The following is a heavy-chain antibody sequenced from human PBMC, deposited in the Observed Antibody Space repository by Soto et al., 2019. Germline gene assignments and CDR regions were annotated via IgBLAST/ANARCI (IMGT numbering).Heavy chain of an antibody. V-gene: IGHV4-30-4*01. CDR1: GGSISSGDYY. J-gene: IGHJ6*02. CDR3: ARGGGFIGGPYYYYGMDV. Sequence: SETLSLTCTVSGGSISSGDYYWSWIRQPPGKGLEWIGYIYYGGSTYYNPSLKSRVTISVDTSKNQFSLKLSSVTAADTAVYYCARGGGFIGGPYYYYGMDVWGQGTTVTSP. CDR2: IYYGGST. D-gene: IGHD3-16*01.